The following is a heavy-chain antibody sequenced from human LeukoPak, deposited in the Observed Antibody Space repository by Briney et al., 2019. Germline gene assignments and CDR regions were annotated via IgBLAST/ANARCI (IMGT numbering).Heavy chain of an antibody. CDR2: VISSIGTK. V-gene: IGHV3-48*02. J-gene: IGHJ6*03. Sequence: GGSLRLSCAASGFSFSDYNMNWVRQAQGKGLECISYVISSIGTKYYADSLRGRFTISRDNAKNSLYLHTNSLRDEDTAVYYCARVTEMSRVHYYYMDVWGKGPTVIVS. D-gene: IGHD5-24*01. CDR3: ARVTEMSRVHYYYMDV. CDR1: GFSFSDYN.